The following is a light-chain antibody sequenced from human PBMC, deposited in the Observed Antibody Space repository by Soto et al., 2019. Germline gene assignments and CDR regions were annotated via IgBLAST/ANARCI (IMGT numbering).Light chain of an antibody. CDR3: SSYGGTNSLKV. Sequence: QSVLTQPPSASGSPGQSVTISCTGTSSDVGGYNYVSWYQQHPGKAPKVMMYEVSKRPSGVPDRFSGSKSGNTASLTVSGLQAEDEADYYCSSYGGTNSLKVFGGGTKRTVI. CDR2: EVS. CDR1: SSDVGGYNY. J-gene: IGLJ2*01. V-gene: IGLV2-8*01.